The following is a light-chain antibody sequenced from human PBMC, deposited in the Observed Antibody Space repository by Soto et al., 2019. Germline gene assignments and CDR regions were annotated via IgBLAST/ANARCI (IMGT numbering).Light chain of an antibody. CDR1: SSDVGGYDY. V-gene: IGLV2-14*01. CDR2: DVT. Sequence: QSVLTQPASVSGSPGQSIAISCTGTSSDVGGYDYVSWYQQHPGKAPKVIIYDVTNRPSGVSNRFSGSKSGNTASLTIPGLQSEDEADYYCSSYTNSSRYVFGTGTKVTVL. CDR3: SSYTNSSRYV. J-gene: IGLJ1*01.